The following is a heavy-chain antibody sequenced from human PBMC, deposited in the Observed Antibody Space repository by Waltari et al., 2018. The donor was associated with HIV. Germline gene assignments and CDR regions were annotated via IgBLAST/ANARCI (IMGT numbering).Heavy chain of an antibody. D-gene: IGHD5-18*01. Sequence: QVQLHESGPGMVKPSETLSLTCAVSGYSISSDYYWGWIRQPPGKGLEWIGSASRSGSTYYSPSLKSRLTISLDTSKNQFSLKLNSVAAADTAVYYCGSGSRRGHSHGIDYWGQGTLVTVSS. CDR1: GYSISSDYY. J-gene: IGHJ4*02. V-gene: IGHV4-38-2*01. CDR2: ASRSGST. CDR3: GSGSRRGHSHGIDY.